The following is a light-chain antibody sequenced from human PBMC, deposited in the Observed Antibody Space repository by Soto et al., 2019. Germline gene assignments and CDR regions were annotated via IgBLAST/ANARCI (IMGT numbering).Light chain of an antibody. CDR1: SSDVDGYNY. V-gene: IGLV2-14*03. J-gene: IGLJ2*01. Sequence: QSALTQPASVSGSPGQSITISCTGTSSDVDGYNYVSWYQHHPGKAPELMIYGVSNRPSGVSNCFSGSKSGNTASLTISGLQAEDEADYYCSSYTGSSTLLFGGGTKLTFL. CDR2: GVS. CDR3: SSYTGSSTLL.